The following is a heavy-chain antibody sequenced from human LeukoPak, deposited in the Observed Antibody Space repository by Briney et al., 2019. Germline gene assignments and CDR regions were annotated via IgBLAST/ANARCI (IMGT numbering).Heavy chain of an antibody. V-gene: IGHV3-21*01. J-gene: IGHJ4*02. CDR2: ISSSSSYI. CDR1: GFTFSSYS. D-gene: IGHD3-3*01. CDR3: ARDNNVLEWLSSRYYFDY. Sequence: GGSLRLSCAASGFTFSSYSMNWVRQAPGKGLEWVSFISSSSSYIYYADSVKGRFTISRDNAKNSLYLQMNSLRAEDTAVYYCARDNNVLEWLSSRYYFDYWGQGTLVTVSS.